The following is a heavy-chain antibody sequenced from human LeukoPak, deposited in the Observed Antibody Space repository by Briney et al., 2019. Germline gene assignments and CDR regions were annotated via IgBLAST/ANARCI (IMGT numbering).Heavy chain of an antibody. CDR1: GVTFSSYE. D-gene: IGHD3-22*01. Sequence: GGSLRLSCAASGVTFSSYEMNWVRQAPGKGLEWVSYISSSGSTIYYADSVKGRFTISRDNAKNSLYLQMNSLRAEDTAVYYCAREPYDSSGYHSEYFDYWGQGTLVTVSS. CDR3: AREPYDSSGYHSEYFDY. CDR2: ISSSGSTI. J-gene: IGHJ4*02. V-gene: IGHV3-48*03.